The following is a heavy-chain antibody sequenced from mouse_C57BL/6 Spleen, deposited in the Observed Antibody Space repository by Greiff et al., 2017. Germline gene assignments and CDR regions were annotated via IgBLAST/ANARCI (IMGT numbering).Heavy chain of an antibody. D-gene: IGHD2-14*01. V-gene: IGHV1-64*01. Sequence: VQLQQSGAELVKPGASVKLSCKASGYTFTSYWMHWVKQRPGQGLEWIGMIHPNSGSTNYNEKFKSKATLTVDKSSSTAYMQLSSLTSEDSAVYYCTKIGIEGNYWGQGTTLTVSS. CDR2: IHPNSGST. CDR1: GYTFTSYW. CDR3: TKIGIEGNY. J-gene: IGHJ2*01.